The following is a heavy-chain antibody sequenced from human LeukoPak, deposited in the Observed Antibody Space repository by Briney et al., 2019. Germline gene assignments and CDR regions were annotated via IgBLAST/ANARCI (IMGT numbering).Heavy chain of an antibody. J-gene: IGHJ6*01. D-gene: IGHD3-10*02. CDR3: AELGITMIGGV. V-gene: IGHV3-11*04. Sequence: KPGGSLRLSCAASGFTFSDYNMSWIRQAPGKGLGWVSYISSSGITIYYADTVQSRVTTSRDNAQSTLYLQMNSLRAEDTRVYNFAELGITMIGGVWGKGAKVSNSS. CDR1: GFTFSDYN. CDR2: ISSSGITI.